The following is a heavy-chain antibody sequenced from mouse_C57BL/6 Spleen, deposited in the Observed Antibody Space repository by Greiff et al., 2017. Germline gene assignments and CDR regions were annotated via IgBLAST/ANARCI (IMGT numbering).Heavy chain of an antibody. CDR2: IRNKANNHTT. J-gene: IGHJ2*01. Sequence: EVHLVESGGGLVQPGGSMKLSCAASGFTFSDAWMDWVRQCPEKGLEWVGEIRNKANNHTTYYAESVKGRFTISRDDSKSSVYLQMNSLRAEDTGIYYCTRRDLYFDYWGQGTTLTVSS. D-gene: IGHD3-3*01. CDR3: TRRDLYFDY. CDR1: GFTFSDAW. V-gene: IGHV6-6*01.